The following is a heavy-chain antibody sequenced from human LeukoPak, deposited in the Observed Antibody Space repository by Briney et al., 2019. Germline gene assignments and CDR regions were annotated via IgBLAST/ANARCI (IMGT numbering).Heavy chain of an antibody. D-gene: IGHD2-15*01. CDR3: ARVVASTSIDS. CDR2: IFHTGDV. CDR1: GYSVNSGYF. V-gene: IGHV4-38-2*02. Sequence: PSETLSLTCTVSGYSVNSGYFWGWVRQPPGKGPEWIGSIFHTGDVYYNPSLRSRVTVSVDTSRNQFSLKVTSVTAADTALYYCARVVASTSIDSWGQGILVTVSS. J-gene: IGHJ4*02.